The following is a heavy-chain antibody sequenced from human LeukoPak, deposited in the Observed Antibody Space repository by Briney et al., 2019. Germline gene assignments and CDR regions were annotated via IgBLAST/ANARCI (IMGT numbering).Heavy chain of an antibody. CDR2: ISGSGGST. CDR3: AKDYCSGSSCYSGLDF. V-gene: IGHV3-23*01. CDR1: GFTFSSYA. J-gene: IGHJ4*02. Sequence: GGSLRLSCAASGFTFSSYAMSWVRQAPGRGLEWVSVISGSGGSTYYTDSVKGRFTISRDNSKNTLYLQMNSLRAEDTAVYYCAKDYCSGSSCYSGLDFWGQGALVTVSS. D-gene: IGHD2-15*01.